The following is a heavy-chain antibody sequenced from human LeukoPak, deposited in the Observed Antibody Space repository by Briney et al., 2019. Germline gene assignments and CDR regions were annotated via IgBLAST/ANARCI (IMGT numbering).Heavy chain of an antibody. Sequence: ASVKVSCKASGYTFTSYDINWVRQATGRGLEWRGWMNPNSGNTGYAQKFQGRVTMTRNTSIGTAYMELSSLRSEDTAVYYCALTAATILGDAFDIWGQGTMVTVSS. CDR1: GYTFTSYD. J-gene: IGHJ3*02. CDR3: ALTAATILGDAFDI. CDR2: MNPNSGNT. D-gene: IGHD2-15*01. V-gene: IGHV1-8*01.